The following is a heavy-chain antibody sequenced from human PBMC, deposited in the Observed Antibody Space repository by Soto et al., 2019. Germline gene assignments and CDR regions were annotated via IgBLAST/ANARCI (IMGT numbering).Heavy chain of an antibody. CDR1: GVAFGRDA. D-gene: IGHD6-19*01. CDR3: AKDRSSTGWYGGFDS. CDR2: ISASGDST. V-gene: IGHV3-23*01. Sequence: PGGPLRLSCAGSGVAFGRDAWTWVGQAPGKGLEWVSTISASGDSTYYADSVKGRFTISRDNSRNTLYLQVNSLRGEDTAVYYCAKDRSSTGWYGGFDSWGQGT. J-gene: IGHJ4*02.